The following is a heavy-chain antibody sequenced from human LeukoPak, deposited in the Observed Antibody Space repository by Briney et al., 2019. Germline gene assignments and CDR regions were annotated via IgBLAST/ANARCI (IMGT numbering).Heavy chain of an antibody. D-gene: IGHD3-22*01. Sequence: GGSLGLFCAACGFAFSTYTMNWARQSPGKGLEWVASINSGGTTTHYADSVKGRFTISRDNAQNVLYLQMNGLRADDAAVYYCLRGDSRDFWGQGTLVTVSS. CDR3: LRGDSRDF. CDR2: INSGGTTT. J-gene: IGHJ4*02. V-gene: IGHV3-21*06. CDR1: GFAFSTYT.